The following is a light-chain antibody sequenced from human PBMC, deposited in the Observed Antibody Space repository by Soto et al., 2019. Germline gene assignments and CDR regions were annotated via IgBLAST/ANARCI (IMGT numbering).Light chain of an antibody. J-gene: IGLJ3*02. Sequence: QSVLTQPPSVSAAPGQRVTISCSGESSNVGNNFVTWYQQPPGTAPKLLIYDNHKRPSGIPDRFSGSKSGTSATLDITGLQTGDEADYYCGTWDSSLSVVVFGGGTKLTVL. CDR1: SSNVGNNF. V-gene: IGLV1-51*01. CDR3: GTWDSSLSVVV. CDR2: DNH.